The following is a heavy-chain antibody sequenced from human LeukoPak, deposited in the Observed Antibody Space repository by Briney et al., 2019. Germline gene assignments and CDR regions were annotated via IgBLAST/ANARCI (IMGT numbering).Heavy chain of an antibody. Sequence: PGGSLRLSCAASGFTFSSYWMSWVRQAPGKGLELVANIKQDGSEKYYVDSVNGRFTISRDNAKNSLYLQMNSLRAEDTAVYFCAKRGIVIRAVIIVGFHKEAYYFDYWGQGALVTVSS. CDR3: AKRGIVIRAVIIVGFHKEAYYFDY. V-gene: IGHV3-7*03. CDR2: IKQDGSEK. CDR1: GFTFSSYW. J-gene: IGHJ4*02. D-gene: IGHD3-10*01.